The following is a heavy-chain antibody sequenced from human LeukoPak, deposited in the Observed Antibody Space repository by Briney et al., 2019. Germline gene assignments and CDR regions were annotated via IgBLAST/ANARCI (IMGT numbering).Heavy chain of an antibody. J-gene: IGHJ4*02. V-gene: IGHV3-74*01. Sequence: GGSLRLSCAASGFTFNDYWMHRVRQAPGKGLVWVSRIKGDGSSTTYADSVKGRFTISRDNAKNTLYLQMNSLRAEDTAVYYCARDLSYSLEYWGQGTLVTVSS. CDR2: IKGDGSST. CDR1: GFTFNDYW. D-gene: IGHD3-10*01. CDR3: ARDLSYSLEY.